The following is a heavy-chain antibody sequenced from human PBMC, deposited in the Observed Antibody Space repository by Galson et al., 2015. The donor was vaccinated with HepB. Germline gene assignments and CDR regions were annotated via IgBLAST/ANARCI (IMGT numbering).Heavy chain of an antibody. V-gene: IGHV1-18*04. CDR1: GYTFTSYA. J-gene: IGHJ4*02. D-gene: IGHD5-18*01. CDR2: ISAYNGNR. Sequence: SVKASCKASGYTFTSYAISWVRQAPGQGLEWMGWISAYNGNRNFAQNLQGRVTMTTDASTSTAYMELRSLKSDDTAVYYCARVHSYGYGSYFDYWGQGTLVTVSS. CDR3: ARVHSYGYGSYFDY.